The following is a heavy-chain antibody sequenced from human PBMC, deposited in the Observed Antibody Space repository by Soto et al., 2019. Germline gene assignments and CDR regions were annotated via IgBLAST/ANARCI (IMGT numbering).Heavy chain of an antibody. CDR2: IRSKANSYAT. Sequence: GGSLRLSCAASGFTFSGSPMHWVRQASGKGLEWVGRIRSKANSYATAYAASVKGRFFMSRDDSKNTAYLQMNNLKTEDTAVYYCTSRGIAAAGTHFDYWGRGTLVTVSS. CDR3: TSRGIAAAGTHFDY. V-gene: IGHV3-73*01. J-gene: IGHJ4*02. CDR1: GFTFSGSP. D-gene: IGHD6-13*01.